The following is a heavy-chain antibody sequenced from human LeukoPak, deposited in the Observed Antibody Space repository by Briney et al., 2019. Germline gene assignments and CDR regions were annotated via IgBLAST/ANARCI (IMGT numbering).Heavy chain of an antibody. D-gene: IGHD2-21*02. Sequence: PSETLSLTCTVSGGSLSSYYWSWIRQPPGKGLEWIGYIYYSGSTNYNPSLKSRVTISVDTSKNQFSLKLSSVTAADTAVYYCARVAYCGGDCYSPYWYFDLWGRGTLVTVSS. CDR3: ARVAYCGGDCYSPYWYFDL. CDR2: IYYSGST. CDR1: GGSLSSYY. J-gene: IGHJ2*01. V-gene: IGHV4-59*01.